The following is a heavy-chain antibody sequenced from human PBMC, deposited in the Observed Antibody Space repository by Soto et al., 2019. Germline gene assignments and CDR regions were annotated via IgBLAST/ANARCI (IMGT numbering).Heavy chain of an antibody. V-gene: IGHV5-10-1*01. CDR1: GYSFTSYW. CDR3: ARQARTYYYDSSGELWGY. J-gene: IGHJ4*02. CDR2: IDPSDSYT. Sequence: GESLKISCKGSGYSFTSYWISWVRQMPGKGLEWMGRIDPSDSYTNYSPSFQGHVTISADKSVSTAYLQWSSLKASDTAMYYCARQARTYYYDSSGELWGYWGQGTLVTVCS. D-gene: IGHD3-22*01.